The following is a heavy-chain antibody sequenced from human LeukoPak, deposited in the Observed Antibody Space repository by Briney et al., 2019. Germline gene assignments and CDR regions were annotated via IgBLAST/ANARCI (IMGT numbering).Heavy chain of an antibody. CDR1: GYSFTGHY. D-gene: IGHD3-10*01. CDR2: INPNSGGT. CDR3: ARDRRHMVRGVSRFSWFDP. V-gene: IGHV1-2*02. J-gene: IGHJ5*02. Sequence: GASVKVSCKAYGYSFTGHYIHWVRQAPGQGLEWMGWINPNSGGTNYAQKFQGRVTMTRDTSISTAYLDLSSLRSDDTAVYYCARDRRHMVRGVSRFSWFDPWGQGTLVTVSS.